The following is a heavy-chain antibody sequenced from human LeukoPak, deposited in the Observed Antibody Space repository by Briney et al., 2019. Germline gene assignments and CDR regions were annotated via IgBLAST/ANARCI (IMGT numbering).Heavy chain of an antibody. Sequence: SETLSLTCTVSGGSISSGDYYWSWIRQPPGKGLEWIGYIYYSGSTYYNPSLKSRVTISVDTSKNQFSLKLSSVTAADTAVYYCARGEGHSYYYYLDVWGKGTTVTVS. J-gene: IGHJ6*03. CDR2: IYYSGST. CDR3: ARGEGHSYYYYLDV. CDR1: GGSISSGDYY. V-gene: IGHV4-30-4*08.